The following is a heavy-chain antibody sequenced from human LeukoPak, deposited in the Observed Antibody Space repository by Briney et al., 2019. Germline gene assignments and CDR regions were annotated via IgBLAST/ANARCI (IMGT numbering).Heavy chain of an antibody. V-gene: IGHV3-23*01. CDR2: ISGSGDYT. CDR3: ARHGPSYYFDY. Sequence: GRSLRLSCAVSGLTFSGYAMSWVRQAPGKGLEWVSTISGSGDYTYYADSVKGRFSISRDNSKNTLHLQMNSLRAEDTAVYYCARHGPSYYFDYWGQGTLVTVSS. J-gene: IGHJ4*02. D-gene: IGHD3-16*01. CDR1: GLTFSGYA.